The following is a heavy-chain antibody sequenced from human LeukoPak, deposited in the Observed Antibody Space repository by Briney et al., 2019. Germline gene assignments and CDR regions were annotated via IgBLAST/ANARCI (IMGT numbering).Heavy chain of an antibody. J-gene: IGHJ6*03. CDR3: LRYCSSTSCYSYYYYMDV. CDR1: GGSISSYY. D-gene: IGHD2-2*02. V-gene: IGHV4-59*06. CDR2: IYHSGST. Sequence: SETLSLTCTVSGGSISSYYWSWIRQPAGKGLEWIGYIYHSGSTYYNPSLKSRVTISVDRSKNQFSLKLSSVTAADTAVYYCLRYCSSTSCYSYYYYMDVWGKGTTVTVSS.